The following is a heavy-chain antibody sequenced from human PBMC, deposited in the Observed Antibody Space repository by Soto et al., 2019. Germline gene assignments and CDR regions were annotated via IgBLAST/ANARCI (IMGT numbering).Heavy chain of an antibody. Sequence: QISLRESGPTLVKPTQTLTLTCSFSGFSLSTTGVGVGWIRQPPGKALEWLAVIYWDEDKSYSPALKSRLTLTKDTSKNQVVLTMTNMDPVDTATYYCAHMGYTNGYVDYWGQGTLVTVSS. V-gene: IGHV2-5*02. CDR1: GFSLSTTGVG. CDR3: AHMGYTNGYVDY. CDR2: IYWDEDK. J-gene: IGHJ4*02. D-gene: IGHD2-8*01.